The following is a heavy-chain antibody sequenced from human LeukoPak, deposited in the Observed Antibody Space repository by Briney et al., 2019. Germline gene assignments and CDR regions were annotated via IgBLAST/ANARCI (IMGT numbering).Heavy chain of an antibody. CDR2: ISWNSGSI. CDR3: AKNYDILTGYYVGGPADYYYYGMDV. CDR1: GFTFDDYA. Sequence: GRSLRLSCAASGFTFDDYAMHWVRQAPGKGLEWVSGISWNSGSIGYADSVKGRFTISRDNAKNSLYLQMNSLRAEDTAVYYCAKNYDILTGYYVGGPADYYYYGMDVWGQGTTVTVSS. J-gene: IGHJ6*02. D-gene: IGHD3-9*01. V-gene: IGHV3-9*01.